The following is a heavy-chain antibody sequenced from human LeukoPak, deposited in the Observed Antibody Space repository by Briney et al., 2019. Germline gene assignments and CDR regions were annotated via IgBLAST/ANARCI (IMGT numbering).Heavy chain of an antibody. CDR2: INQDGSDK. V-gene: IGHV3-7*01. CDR3: AKDRRRDDVLTGSFSD. CDR1: GLTFSIHW. J-gene: IGHJ4*02. Sequence: GGSLRLSCAASGLTFSIHWMNWVRQAPGKGLECVANINQDGSDKYYVDSVKGRFTISRDNSKNTLYLQMNSLRAEDTAVYNCAKDRRRDDVLTGSFSDWGQGTLVTVSS. D-gene: IGHD3-9*01.